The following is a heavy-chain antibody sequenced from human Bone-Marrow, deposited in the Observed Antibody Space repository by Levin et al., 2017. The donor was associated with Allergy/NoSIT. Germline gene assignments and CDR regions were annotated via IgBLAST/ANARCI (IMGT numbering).Heavy chain of an antibody. CDR3: ARGITVVGGYWDV. CDR2: IYSGGST. V-gene: IGHV3-66*01. J-gene: IGHJ6*02. CDR1: GFTVSYNY. D-gene: IGHD3-10*01. Sequence: GGSLRLSCAASGFTVSYNYMSWVRQAPGKGLEWVSVIYSGGSTKYADCAKGRFTISRDTSKNTVHLQLNSLRAEDTAMYYCARGITVVGGYWDVWGQGTTVTVSS.